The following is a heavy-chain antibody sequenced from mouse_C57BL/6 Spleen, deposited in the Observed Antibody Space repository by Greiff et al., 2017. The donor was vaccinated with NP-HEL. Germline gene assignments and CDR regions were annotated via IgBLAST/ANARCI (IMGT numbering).Heavy chain of an antibody. V-gene: IGHV5-17*01. CDR3: AYGSAFAY. CDR1: GFTFSDYG. D-gene: IGHD1-1*01. CDR2: ISSGSSTI. Sequence: EVKLVESGGGLVKPGGSLKLSCAASGFTFSDYGMHWVRQAPEKGLEWVAYISSGSSTIYYADTVKGRFTISRDNAKNTLFLQMTSLRSEDTAMYYCAYGSAFAYWGQGTLVTVSA. J-gene: IGHJ3*01.